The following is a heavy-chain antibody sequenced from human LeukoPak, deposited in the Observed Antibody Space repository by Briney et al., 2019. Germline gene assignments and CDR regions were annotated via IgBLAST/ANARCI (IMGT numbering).Heavy chain of an antibody. CDR3: ERLRGGSYYIDY. Sequence: LSLTCTVSGGSLSSSSYYWGWIRQPPGKGLEWIGNIFYSGRTYYNRSLKSRVTISGDTSKNQFSLNLTPVTAADTAVYYCERLRGGSYYIDYWGQGTLVTVSS. J-gene: IGHJ4*02. D-gene: IGHD1-26*01. V-gene: IGHV4-39*01. CDR2: IFYSGRT. CDR1: GGSLSSSSYY.